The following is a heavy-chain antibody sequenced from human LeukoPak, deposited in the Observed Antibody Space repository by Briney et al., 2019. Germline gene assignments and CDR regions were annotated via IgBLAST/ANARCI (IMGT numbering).Heavy chain of an antibody. CDR3: ARGFRSVTTWGYFDS. CDR2: IYSGGGT. Sequence: GGSLRLSCAASGFTVSTNYMSWVRQAPGKGLEWVSLIYSGGGTYYADSVKGRFTISIDNSRNTLSLQMNSLRVDDTAVYYCARGFRSVTTWGYFDSWGQGALVTVSS. V-gene: IGHV3-66*01. CDR1: GFTVSTNY. J-gene: IGHJ4*02. D-gene: IGHD4-17*01.